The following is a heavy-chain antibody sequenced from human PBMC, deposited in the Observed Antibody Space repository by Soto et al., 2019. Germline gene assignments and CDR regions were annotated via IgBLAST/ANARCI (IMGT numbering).Heavy chain of an antibody. CDR1: GYTFTSYD. CDR2: MNPNSGNT. J-gene: IGHJ4*02. Sequence: ASVKVSCKASGYTFTSYDINWVRQATGQGLEWMGWMNPNSGNTGYAQKFQGRVTMTRNTSISTAYMELRSLRSDDTVVYYCARDLGFSSGWYDVYWGQGTLVTVS. V-gene: IGHV1-8*01. CDR3: ARDLGFSSGWYDVY. D-gene: IGHD6-19*01.